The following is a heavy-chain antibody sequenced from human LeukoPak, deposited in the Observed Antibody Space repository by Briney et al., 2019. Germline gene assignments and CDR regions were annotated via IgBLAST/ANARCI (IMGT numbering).Heavy chain of an antibody. CDR3: ARHLYYYDSSGWDAFDI. J-gene: IGHJ3*02. D-gene: IGHD3-22*01. Sequence: KPSETLSLTCTVSGGSISSGDYYWSWIRQPPGKGLEWIGYIYYSGSTYYNPSLKSRVTISVDTSKNQFSLKLSSVTAADTAVYYCARHLYYYDSSGWDAFDIWGQGTMVTVSS. CDR1: GGSISSGDYY. CDR2: IYYSGST. V-gene: IGHV4-30-4*08.